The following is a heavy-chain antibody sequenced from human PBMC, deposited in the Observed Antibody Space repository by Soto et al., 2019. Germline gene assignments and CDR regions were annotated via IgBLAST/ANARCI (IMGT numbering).Heavy chain of an antibody. D-gene: IGHD4-17*01. J-gene: IGHJ4*02. CDR1: GGTFSSYA. V-gene: IGHV1-69*13. CDR2: IIPIFGTA. CDR3: ARDIDSLGHYVY. Sequence: RASVKVSCKASGGTFSSYAISWVRQAPGQGLEWMGGIIPIFGTANYAQKFQGRVTITADESTSTAYMGLSSLRSEDTAVYYCARDIDSLGHYVYWGQGTLVTVSS.